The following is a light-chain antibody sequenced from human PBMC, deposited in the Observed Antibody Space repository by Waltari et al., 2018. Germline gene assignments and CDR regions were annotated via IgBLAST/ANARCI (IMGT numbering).Light chain of an antibody. Sequence: DTQLTQSPASLSASVGDRVPITCRASQSVSPSLNWYQQKAGKAPKLLIFATANLQNGVPSRFSGGGSETDFTLTITSLQPEDSATYYRQQSHTFPYTFGQGTTLEIK. CDR2: ATA. CDR1: QSVSPS. J-gene: IGKJ2*01. CDR3: QQSHTFPYT. V-gene: IGKV1-39*01.